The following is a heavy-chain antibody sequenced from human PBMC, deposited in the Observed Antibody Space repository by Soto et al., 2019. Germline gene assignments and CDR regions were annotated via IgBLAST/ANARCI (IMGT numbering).Heavy chain of an antibody. CDR1: SGSMSTYY. V-gene: IGHV4-4*07. J-gene: IGHJ4*01. Sequence: SETLSLTCTVSSGSMSTYYWSWIRQPAGKGLEWIGRIYSSGSTLYNPSLKSRVTMSVDTSKNQFSLKLSSVTAADTAVYYCARVHVMVVAGSTFDYWCHGTLVTVSS. CDR2: IYSSGST. CDR3: ARVHVMVVAGSTFDY. D-gene: IGHD6-19*01.